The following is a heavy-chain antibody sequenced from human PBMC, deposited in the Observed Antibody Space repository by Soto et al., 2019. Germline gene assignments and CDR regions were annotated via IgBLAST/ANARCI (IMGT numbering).Heavy chain of an antibody. D-gene: IGHD2-15*01. CDR1: GGSISSGGYY. Sequence: PSETLSLTCTVSGGSISSGGYYWSWIRQHPGKGLEWIGYIYYSGSTYYNPSLKSRVTISVDTSKNQFSLKLSSVTAADTAVYYCARGGQYCSGGSCYSVGFDPWGQGTLVTVSS. V-gene: IGHV4-31*03. CDR3: ARGGQYCSGGSCYSVGFDP. CDR2: IYYSGST. J-gene: IGHJ5*02.